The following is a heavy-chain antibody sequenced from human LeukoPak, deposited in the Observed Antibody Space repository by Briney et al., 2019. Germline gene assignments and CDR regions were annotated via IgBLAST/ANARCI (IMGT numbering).Heavy chain of an antibody. J-gene: IGHJ4*02. CDR1: GFTFSSYE. CDR2: ISSSGSTI. D-gene: IGHD3-22*01. CDR3: ASEGGYYYDSSGYLDY. V-gene: IGHV3-48*03. Sequence: GGSLRLSSAASGFTFSSYEMNWVRQAPGKGLEWVSYISSSGSTIYYADSVKGRFTISRDNAKNSLYLQMNSLRAEDTAVYYCASEGGYYYDSSGYLDYWGQGTLVTVSS.